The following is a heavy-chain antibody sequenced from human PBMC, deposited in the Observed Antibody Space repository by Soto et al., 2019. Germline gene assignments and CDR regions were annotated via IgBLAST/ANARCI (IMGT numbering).Heavy chain of an antibody. CDR1: GYTFTSYG. CDR2: ISAYNGNT. CDR3: ARERELTYYDFWSGPPPPDYYYGMDV. D-gene: IGHD3-3*01. V-gene: IGHV1-18*01. J-gene: IGHJ6*02. Sequence: ASVKVSCKASGYTFTSYGISWLRQAPGQGLEWMGWISAYNGNTNYAQKLQVRVTMTTDTCTSTADMELRSLRSAATAVYYCARERELTYYDFWSGPPPPDYYYGMDVWGQGTTVTVSS.